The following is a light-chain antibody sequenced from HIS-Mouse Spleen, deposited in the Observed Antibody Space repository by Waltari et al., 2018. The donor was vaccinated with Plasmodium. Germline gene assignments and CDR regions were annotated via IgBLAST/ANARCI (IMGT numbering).Light chain of an antibody. Sequence: QPALTQPPSPSGSPGPPAPISCTGTSSDVGGYNSVTWYQQHPGKATNLLIYEVSKRPSGVPDRFAGSKSGNTASLTVSGLQAEDEADYYCSSYAGSNNLVFGGGTKLTVL. CDR2: EVS. J-gene: IGLJ2*01. V-gene: IGLV2-8*01. CDR3: SSYAGSNNLV. CDR1: SSDVGGYNS.